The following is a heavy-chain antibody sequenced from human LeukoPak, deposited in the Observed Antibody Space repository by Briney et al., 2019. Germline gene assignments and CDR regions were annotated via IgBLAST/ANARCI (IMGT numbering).Heavy chain of an antibody. J-gene: IGHJ4*02. CDR3: ASGYYDFWSELGLSYGFDF. CDR2: IYCSETT. CDR1: GGSSNSYN. D-gene: IGHD3-3*01. V-gene: IGHV4-59*01. Sequence: SETLSFTXTGYGGSSNSYNWSWIRQPPGQGLEWCVNIYCSETTNYNPYLKRRVTISVKTSKNQFSLKLSSVTAADTAVYYCASGYYDFWSELGLSYGFDFWGQGPLVTVSS.